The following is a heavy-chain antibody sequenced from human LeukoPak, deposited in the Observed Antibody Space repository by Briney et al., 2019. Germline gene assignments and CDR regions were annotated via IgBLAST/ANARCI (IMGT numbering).Heavy chain of an antibody. CDR3: ARQGYSGHSQGAADY. Sequence: GASVKVSCKASGGTFSSYAISWVRHAPGQGLEWIGGIIPIFGTANYAQKFQGRVTIIADTSTSTAHMELRSLRSDDTAVYYCARQGYSGHSQGAADYWGQGTLVSVSS. CDR1: GGTFSSYA. J-gene: IGHJ4*02. D-gene: IGHD4-23*01. CDR2: IIPIFGTA. V-gene: IGHV1-69*06.